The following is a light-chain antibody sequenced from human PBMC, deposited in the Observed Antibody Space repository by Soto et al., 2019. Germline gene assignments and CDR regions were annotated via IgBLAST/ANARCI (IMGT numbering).Light chain of an antibody. J-gene: IGKJ2*01. CDR2: GAS. Sequence: EIVMTQSPATLSVSPGERATLSCRASQSVSNNLAWYQQKPGQAPRFLIYGASTRATGIPARFSGSGSGTEFTLTISSLQSEDFAVYYCQPYNNWPPYTFGQGTNLEIK. CDR1: QSVSNN. CDR3: QPYNNWPPYT. V-gene: IGKV3-15*01.